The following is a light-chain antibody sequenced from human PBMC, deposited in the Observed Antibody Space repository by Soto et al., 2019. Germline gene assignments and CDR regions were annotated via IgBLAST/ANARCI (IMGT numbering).Light chain of an antibody. CDR3: MQSLQTPLT. Sequence: IVMTQSPLSLPVTPGEPASISCRSSQSLLYSNGYNYLDWYVQKPGQSPQLLIYWGSHRASGVPDRFCGSGSGTDFTLKISRVEAEYFGVYYCMQSLQTPLTFGGGTKVEIK. CDR2: WGS. J-gene: IGKJ4*01. V-gene: IGKV2-28*01. CDR1: QSLLYSNGYNY.